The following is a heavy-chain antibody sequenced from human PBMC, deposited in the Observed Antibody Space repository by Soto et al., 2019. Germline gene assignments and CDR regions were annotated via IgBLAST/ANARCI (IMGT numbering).Heavy chain of an antibody. CDR2: IYSGGST. CDR1: GFTVSSNY. Sequence: EVQLVESGGGLIQPGGSLRLSCAASGFTVSSNYMSWVRQAPGKGLGWVSVIYSGGSTYYADSVKGRFTISRDNSKNTLYLQMNSLRAEDTAVYYCARDFVVVAAAGRGSYYYYGMDVWGQGTTVTVSS. J-gene: IGHJ6*02. V-gene: IGHV3-53*01. D-gene: IGHD6-13*01. CDR3: ARDFVVVAAAGRGSYYYYGMDV.